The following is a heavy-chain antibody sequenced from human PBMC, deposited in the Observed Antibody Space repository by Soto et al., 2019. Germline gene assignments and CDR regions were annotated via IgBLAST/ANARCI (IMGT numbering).Heavy chain of an antibody. D-gene: IGHD1-26*01. CDR2: VYYTGST. Sequence: SETLSLTCTVSGGSISPYYWSWIRQSPGMGLEMIGYVYYTGSTIYNPSLKSRVTISVDTSNNQFSLRLTSVTAADTAAYYCARMPYTGSNPPFDHWGRGILVTVSS. CDR1: GGSISPYY. V-gene: IGHV4-59*01. J-gene: IGHJ4*02. CDR3: ARMPYTGSNPPFDH.